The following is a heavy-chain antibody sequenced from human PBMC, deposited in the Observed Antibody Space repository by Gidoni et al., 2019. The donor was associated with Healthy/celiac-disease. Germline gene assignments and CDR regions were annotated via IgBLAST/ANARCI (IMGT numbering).Heavy chain of an antibody. Sequence: QVQLQESGPGLVKPSETLSLTCTVSVVSISSYYWRWIRQPPGKGLEWIGYIYYSGSTNYNPSLKSRVTISVDTSKNQFSLKLSSVTAADTAVYYCARGTYYYGSGSYRNWGQGTLVTVSS. CDR1: VVSISSYY. J-gene: IGHJ4*02. CDR3: ARGTYYYGSGSYRN. D-gene: IGHD3-10*01. CDR2: IYYSGST. V-gene: IGHV4-59*01.